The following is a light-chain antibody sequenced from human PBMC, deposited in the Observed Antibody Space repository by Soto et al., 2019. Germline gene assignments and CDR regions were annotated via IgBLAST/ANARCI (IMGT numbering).Light chain of an antibody. J-gene: IGKJ4*01. CDR2: DGS. CDR3: QQYYNSAPLS. CDR1: QSVRSSY. V-gene: IGKV3D-20*01. Sequence: EIVLTQSPATLSLSPGDRATLSCGASQSVRSSYVAWYQQKAGLAPRLLIYDGSSRASGIPDRFSGSGSGTDFSLTIGRLEPEDFAVDYCQQYYNSAPLSFGGGTKVEMK.